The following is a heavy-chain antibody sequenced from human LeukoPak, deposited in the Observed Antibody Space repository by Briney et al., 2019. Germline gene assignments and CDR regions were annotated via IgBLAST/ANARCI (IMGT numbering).Heavy chain of an antibody. CDR1: GYTFTGYY. CDR3: VIAVAGTYFDY. J-gene: IGHJ4*02. Sequence: ASVKVSCKASGYTFTGYYMHWVRQAPGQGLEWMGRINPNSGGTNYAQKFQGRVTMTRDTSISTAYMELSRLRSGDTAVYYCVIAVAGTYFDYWGQGTLVTVSS. D-gene: IGHD6-19*01. CDR2: INPNSGGT. V-gene: IGHV1-2*06.